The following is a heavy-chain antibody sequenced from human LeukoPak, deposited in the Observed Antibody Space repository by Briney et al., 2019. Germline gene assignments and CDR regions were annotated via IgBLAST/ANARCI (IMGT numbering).Heavy chain of an antibody. J-gene: IGHJ4*02. CDR2: IYPGDSDT. V-gene: IGHV5-51*01. CDR1: GYSFTSYW. Sequence: GESLKISCKGSGYSFTSYWIGWVRQMPGKGLEWMGIIYPGDSDTRYSPSFQGQVTISADKSISTAYLQWSSLKASDTAMYYCARSSHDCGDLKLTLDYWGQGTLVTVSS. D-gene: IGHD4-17*01. CDR3: ARSSHDCGDLKLTLDY.